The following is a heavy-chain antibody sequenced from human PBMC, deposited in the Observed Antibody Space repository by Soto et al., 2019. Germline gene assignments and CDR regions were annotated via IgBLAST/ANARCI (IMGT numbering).Heavy chain of an antibody. J-gene: IGHJ3*02. CDR1: GFTFSSYA. V-gene: IGHV3-23*01. CDR2: IGGGGVNT. D-gene: IGHD2-2*01. CDR3: AKGILVKPPGSRALDI. Sequence: EVQLLEAGGGLVQPGGSLRLSCAASGFTFSSYAMSWVRQAPGKGLEWVSIIGGGGVNTYYADSVKGRFTISRDYSINALYLQMSGLRAGDTAVYYCAKGILVKPPGSRALDIWGQGTMVTVSS.